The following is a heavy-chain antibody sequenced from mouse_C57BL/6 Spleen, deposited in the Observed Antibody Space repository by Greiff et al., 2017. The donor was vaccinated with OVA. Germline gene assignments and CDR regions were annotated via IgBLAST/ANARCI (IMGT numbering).Heavy chain of an antibody. Sequence: VQLQQSGPGLVQPSQSLSITCTVSGFSLTSYGVHWVRQSPGKGLEWLGVIWRGGSTDYNAAFISRLSISKDNSKSQVFLKMNSLQADDTAIYYCARNSGYDYYYFDYWGQGTTLTVSS. J-gene: IGHJ2*01. CDR2: IWRGGST. D-gene: IGHD2-4*01. V-gene: IGHV2-2*01. CDR1: GFSLTSYG. CDR3: ARNSGYDYYYFDY.